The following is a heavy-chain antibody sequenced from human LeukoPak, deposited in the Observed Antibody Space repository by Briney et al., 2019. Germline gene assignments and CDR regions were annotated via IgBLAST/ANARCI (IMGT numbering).Heavy chain of an antibody. J-gene: IGHJ3*02. D-gene: IGHD5-12*01. Sequence: SVKVSCKASGGTFSSYAISWVRQAPGQGLEWMGGIIPIFGTANYAQKFQGRVTITADESTSTAYMELSSLRSEDTAVYYCARGGGYSGYDWVDAFDIWGQGTMVTVSS. CDR1: GGTFSSYA. V-gene: IGHV1-69*13. CDR2: IIPIFGTA. CDR3: ARGGGYSGYDWVDAFDI.